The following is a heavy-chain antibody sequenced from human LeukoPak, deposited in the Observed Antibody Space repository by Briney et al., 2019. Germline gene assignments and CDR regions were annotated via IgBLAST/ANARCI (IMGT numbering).Heavy chain of an antibody. J-gene: IGHJ3*02. Sequence: PSETLSLTCTGAGGSISSSSYYWGWIRQPPGKGLEWIGSIYYSGSTYYNPSLKSRVTISVDTSKNQFSLKLSSVTAADTAVYYCARLGAVDGAFDIWGQGTMVTVSS. V-gene: IGHV4-39*01. D-gene: IGHD3-3*01. CDR3: ARLGAVDGAFDI. CDR2: IYYSGST. CDR1: GGSISSSSYY.